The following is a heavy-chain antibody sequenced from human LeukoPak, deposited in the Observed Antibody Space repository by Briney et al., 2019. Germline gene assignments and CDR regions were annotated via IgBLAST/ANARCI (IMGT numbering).Heavy chain of an antibody. J-gene: IGHJ5*02. CDR1: GYIFTDYY. Sequence: GASVKVSCKASGYIFTDYYIHWVRQAPGQGLEWMGWINPNSGGTNYAQKFQSRVTMTRDTSISTAYMELSRLRSDDTAVYYCARDVVVVVAASYWSDPWGQGTLVTVSS. V-gene: IGHV1-2*02. CDR2: INPNSGGT. CDR3: ARDVVVVVAASYWSDP. D-gene: IGHD2-15*01.